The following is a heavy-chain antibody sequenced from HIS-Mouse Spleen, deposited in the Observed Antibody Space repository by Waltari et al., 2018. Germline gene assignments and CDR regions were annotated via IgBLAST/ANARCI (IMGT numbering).Heavy chain of an antibody. CDR1: GGSISSSSYY. CDR2: IYYSRDT. CDR3: AREIPYSSSWYDWYFDL. D-gene: IGHD6-13*01. V-gene: IGHV4-39*07. J-gene: IGHJ2*01. Sequence: QLQLQESGPGLVKPSETLSLTCTVSGGSISSSSYYWGWIRQPPGKGLECIGSIYYSRDTYTNPCLRSRVTISVDTSKNQFSLKLSSVTAADTAVYYCAREIPYSSSWYDWYFDLWGRGTLVTVSS.